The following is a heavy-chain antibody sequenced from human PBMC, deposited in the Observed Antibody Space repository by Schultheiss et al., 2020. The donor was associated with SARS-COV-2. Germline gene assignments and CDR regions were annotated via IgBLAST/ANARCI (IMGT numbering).Heavy chain of an antibody. Sequence: ASVKVSCKASGYTFTSYYMHWVRQAPGQGLEWMGIINPSGGSTSYAQKFQGRVTITADESTSTAYMELSSLRSEDTAVYYCARDEEHYYYGMDVWGQGTTVTVSS. CDR2: INPSGGST. D-gene: IGHD1-26*01. CDR1: GYTFTSYY. J-gene: IGHJ6*02. V-gene: IGHV1-46*01. CDR3: ARDEEHYYYGMDV.